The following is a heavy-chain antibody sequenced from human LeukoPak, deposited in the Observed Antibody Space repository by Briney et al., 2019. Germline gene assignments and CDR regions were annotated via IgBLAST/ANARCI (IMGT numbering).Heavy chain of an antibody. CDR2: INPNSGGT. CDR1: GYTFTGYY. CDR3: ARDETNNWNLPIPFDY. V-gene: IGHV1-2*06. D-gene: IGHD1-20*01. J-gene: IGHJ4*02. Sequence: GASVKVSCKASGYTFTGYYMHWVRQAPGQGLEWMGRINPNSGGTNYAQKFQGRVTMTRDTSISTAYMELSRLRSDDTAVYYCARDETNNWNLPIPFDYWGQGTLVTVSS.